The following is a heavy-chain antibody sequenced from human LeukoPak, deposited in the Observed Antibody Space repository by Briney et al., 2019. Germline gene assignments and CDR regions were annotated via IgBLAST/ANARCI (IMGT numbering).Heavy chain of an antibody. D-gene: IGHD3-3*01. CDR2: IYYSGST. J-gene: IGHJ6*03. CDR1: GGSISSYY. CDR3: ARDRRPYDFWSGYPHYYYYYYMDV. V-gene: IGHV4-59*01. Sequence: PSETLSLTCTVSGGSISSYYWSWIRQPPGKGLEWIGYIYYSGSTNYNPSLKSRVTISVDTSKSQFSLKLSSVTAADTAVYYCARDRRPYDFWSGYPHYYYYYYMDVWGKGTTVTVSS.